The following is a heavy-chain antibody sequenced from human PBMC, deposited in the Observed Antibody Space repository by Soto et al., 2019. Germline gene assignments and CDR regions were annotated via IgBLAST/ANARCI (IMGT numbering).Heavy chain of an antibody. D-gene: IGHD2-2*01. Sequence: XVSLRLSSAASGFTFSSYSVSWVRQAPGKGLEWVSALYRGGVAYYADAVKGRFIVSRDNPENTLYLQMTSLGADDSAIYYCARALVEVPAHPRLDAFDLWGQRTVVTVSS. CDR3: ARALVEVPAHPRLDAFDL. CDR1: GFTFSSYS. CDR2: LYRGGVA. J-gene: IGHJ3*01. V-gene: IGHV3-53*01.